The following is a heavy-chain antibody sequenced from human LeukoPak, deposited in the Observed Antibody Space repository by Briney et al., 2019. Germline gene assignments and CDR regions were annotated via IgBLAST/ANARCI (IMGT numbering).Heavy chain of an antibody. V-gene: IGHV3-23*01. J-gene: IGHJ6*02. CDR3: AKAASSSWPSYYYGMDV. CDR1: GFTFSSYA. Sequence: GGSLRLSCTASGFTFSSYAMSWVRQAPGKGLEWVSAISAGGGSTYYADSVKGRFTVSRDNSKNTVYLQMSSLRVDDTAVYYCAKAASSSWPSYYYGMDVWGQGTTVTVSS. CDR2: ISAGGGST. D-gene: IGHD6-13*01.